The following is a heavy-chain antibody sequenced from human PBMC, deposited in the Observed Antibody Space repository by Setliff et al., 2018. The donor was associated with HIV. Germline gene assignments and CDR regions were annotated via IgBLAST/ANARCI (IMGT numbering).Heavy chain of an antibody. CDR2: IYTSGST. Sequence: SETLSLTCTVSGGSLSSGSYYWSWIRQPAGKGLEWIGRIYTSGSTNYNPSLKSRVTISVDTSRNQFSLKLTSVTAADTAVYYCARREWLPMPGAFDIWGQGTMVTVSS. CDR3: ARREWLPMPGAFDI. J-gene: IGHJ3*02. CDR1: GGSLSSGSYY. V-gene: IGHV4-61*02. D-gene: IGHD3-3*01.